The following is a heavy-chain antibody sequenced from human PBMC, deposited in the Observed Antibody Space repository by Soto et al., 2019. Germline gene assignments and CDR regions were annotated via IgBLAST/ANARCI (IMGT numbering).Heavy chain of an antibody. J-gene: IGHJ4*02. D-gene: IGHD5-18*01. CDR2: INGYNGNT. CDR3: AKPGGDTYGYPKLTFDY. CDR1: GYTFTNYG. Sequence: GASVKVSCKASGYTFTNYGISWVRQAPGQGLEWMGWINGYNGNTKYIQKFQDRLTMTTDTSTSTAYMELRSLRSDDTAVYYCAKPGGDTYGYPKLTFDYWGQGALVTVSS. V-gene: IGHV1-18*04.